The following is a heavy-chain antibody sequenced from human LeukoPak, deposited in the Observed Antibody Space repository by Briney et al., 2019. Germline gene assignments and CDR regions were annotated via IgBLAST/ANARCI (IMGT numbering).Heavy chain of an antibody. CDR2: IHYRGST. CDR1: GGSFTGYY. D-gene: IGHD3-3*01. J-gene: IGHJ2*01. V-gene: IGHV4-34*01. CDR3: ARGILEYYYFDL. Sequence: SETLSLTCAVSGGSFTGYYWSWIRQAPGKGLEWIGEIHYRGSTTYNPSLRSRVTISRDTSENQFSLKLSSVTAADTAVYYCARGILEYYYFDLWGRGTLVAVSS.